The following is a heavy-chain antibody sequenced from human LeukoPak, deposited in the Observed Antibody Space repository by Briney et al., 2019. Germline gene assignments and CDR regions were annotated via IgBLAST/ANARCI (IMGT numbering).Heavy chain of an antibody. CDR1: GFTVSSNY. V-gene: IGHV3-7*01. D-gene: IGHD3-10*01. CDR3: ARDGYYGSGSPQNY. J-gene: IGHJ4*02. CDR2: IKQDGSEK. Sequence: GGSLRLSCAVSGFTVSSNYMSWVRQAPGKGLEWVANIKQDGSEKHYVDSVKDRFTISRDNTKNSLYLQMNSLRAEDTAVYYCARDGYYGSGSPQNYWGQGTLVTVSS.